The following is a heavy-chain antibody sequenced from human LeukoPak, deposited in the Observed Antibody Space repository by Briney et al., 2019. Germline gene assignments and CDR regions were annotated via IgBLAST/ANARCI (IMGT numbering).Heavy chain of an antibody. V-gene: IGHV3-30*03. Sequence: GGSLRLSCAASGFTFSSYGMHWVRQAPGKGLEWVAVMSHDGNTQYFADSVKGRFTVSRDNSKNTLYLQMNSLRAEDTAVYYCAAYSSGWYGYFQQWGQGTLDTVSS. J-gene: IGHJ1*01. D-gene: IGHD6-19*01. CDR3: AAYSSGWYGYFQQ. CDR2: MSHDGNTQ. CDR1: GFTFSSYG.